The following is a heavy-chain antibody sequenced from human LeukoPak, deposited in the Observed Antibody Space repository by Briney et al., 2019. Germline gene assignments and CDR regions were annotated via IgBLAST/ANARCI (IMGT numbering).Heavy chain of an antibody. D-gene: IGHD6-6*01. J-gene: IGHJ4*02. CDR3: ATGYLAARRGDYFDY. Sequence: ASVKVSCKASGYTFTGYYMHWVRQAPGQGLEWMGWINPNSGGTNYAQKFQGRVTMTRDTSISTAYMELSRLRSDDTAVYYCATGYLAARRGDYFDYWGQGTLVTVSS. V-gene: IGHV1-2*02. CDR1: GYTFTGYY. CDR2: INPNSGGT.